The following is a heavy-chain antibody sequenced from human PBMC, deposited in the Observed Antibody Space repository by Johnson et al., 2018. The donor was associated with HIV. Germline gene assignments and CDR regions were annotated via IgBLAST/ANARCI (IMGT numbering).Heavy chain of an antibody. Sequence: QVQLVESGRGVVQPGGSLRLSCAASGFTFSSYGMHWVRQAPGKGLEWVAFIRYDGRNKYYADSVKGGFTISRDNSKNTLYLHMLSLRVEDTAVYYCAKASLRGYSYVSYAFDIWGQGTMVTVSS. CDR3: AKASLRGYSYVSYAFDI. CDR1: GFTFSSYG. J-gene: IGHJ3*02. D-gene: IGHD5-18*01. CDR2: IRYDGRNK. V-gene: IGHV3-30*02.